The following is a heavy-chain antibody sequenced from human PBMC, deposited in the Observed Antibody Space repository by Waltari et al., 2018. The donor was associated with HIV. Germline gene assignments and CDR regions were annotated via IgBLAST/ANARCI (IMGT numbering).Heavy chain of an antibody. Sequence: EVQLVESGGGLVQPGGSLRLSCAASGFTLSSHWMRWVRQAPGKGLEYVANINKDESEKYYVDSVKGRFTISRDNAKKSLYLQMNSLRAEDTAVYFCVRDGFWSFDFWGQGTQVTVSS. D-gene: IGHD2-2*03. J-gene: IGHJ4*02. CDR3: VRDGFWSFDF. V-gene: IGHV3-7*04. CDR1: GFTLSSHW. CDR2: INKDESEK.